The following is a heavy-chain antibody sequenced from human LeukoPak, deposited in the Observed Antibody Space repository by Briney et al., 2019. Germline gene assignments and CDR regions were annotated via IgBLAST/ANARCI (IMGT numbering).Heavy chain of an antibody. J-gene: IGHJ4*02. D-gene: IGHD6-6*01. CDR2: IKQDGSEK. CDR3: ARDLFSSSSNLSGLFDY. CDR1: GFTFSSYW. V-gene: IGHV3-7*01. Sequence: QSGGSLRLSCAASGFTFSSYWMSWVRQAPGKGLEWVANIKQDGSEKYYVDSVKGRFTISRDNAKNSLYLQMNSLRAEDTAVYYCARDLFSSSSNLSGLFDYWGQGTLVTVSS.